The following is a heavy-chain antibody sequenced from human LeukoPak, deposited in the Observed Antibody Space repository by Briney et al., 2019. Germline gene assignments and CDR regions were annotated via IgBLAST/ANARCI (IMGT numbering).Heavy chain of an antibody. V-gene: IGHV4-59*01. D-gene: IGHD5-24*01. CDR3: ARDNVGGYNFDY. J-gene: IGHJ4*02. Sequence: PSETLSPTCTVSGGSISSYYWSWIRQPPGEGLEWIGYIYYSGSTNYNPSLKSRVTISVDTSKNQFSLKLSSVTAADTAVYYCARDNVGGYNFDYWGQGTLVTVSS. CDR2: IYYSGST. CDR1: GGSISSYY.